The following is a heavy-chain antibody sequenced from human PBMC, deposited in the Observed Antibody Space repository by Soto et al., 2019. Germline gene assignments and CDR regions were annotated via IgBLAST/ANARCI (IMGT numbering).Heavy chain of an antibody. CDR3: ARQLKGCGSTSCFNYFYYGLDV. V-gene: IGHV5-51*01. D-gene: IGHD2-2*01. J-gene: IGHJ6*02. Sequence: GESLKISCKGSGYDFTNYWIAWVRLMPGKGLEWMGIIYPADSDTRYNPSFQGQVTISADKSISTAYLQWSSLKASDTAMYYCARQLKGCGSTSCFNYFYYGLDVWGRGTTVTVSS. CDR2: IYPADSDT. CDR1: GYDFTNYW.